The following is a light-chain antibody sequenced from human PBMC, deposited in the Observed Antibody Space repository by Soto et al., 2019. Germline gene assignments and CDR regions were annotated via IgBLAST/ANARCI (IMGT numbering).Light chain of an antibody. Sequence: EIVLTQSPATLSLSPGERATLSCRASQSVSSYLAWYQQKVGQAPRLLIYDASNRATGIPARFSGSGSGTDFTLIISSLEPEDFAVYYCQQRSTSPLTFGGGTKVEIK. CDR1: QSVSSY. CDR3: QQRSTSPLT. CDR2: DAS. J-gene: IGKJ4*01. V-gene: IGKV3-11*01.